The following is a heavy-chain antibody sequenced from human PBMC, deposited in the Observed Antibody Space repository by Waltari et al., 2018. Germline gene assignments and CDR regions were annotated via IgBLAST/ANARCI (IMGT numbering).Heavy chain of an antibody. CDR3: AKDKRSSTSCIDY. Sequence: EVQLLESGGGLVQPGGSLRLSCAASGFTFSSYAMSWVRQAPGKGLEWVSAISGSGGSTYYADSVKGGFTISRDNSKNTLYLQMNSLRAEDTAVYYCAKDKRSSTSCIDYWGQGTLVTVSS. D-gene: IGHD2-2*01. J-gene: IGHJ4*02. CDR1: GFTFSSYA. CDR2: ISGSGGST. V-gene: IGHV3-23*01.